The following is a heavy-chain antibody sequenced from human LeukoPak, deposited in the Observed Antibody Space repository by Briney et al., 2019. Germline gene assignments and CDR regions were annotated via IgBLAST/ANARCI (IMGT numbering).Heavy chain of an antibody. D-gene: IGHD3-22*01. CDR1: GFTFSSYN. CDR3: ARGSRDSSGYYYPTPFDY. J-gene: IGHJ4*02. CDR2: ISSSSSTI. V-gene: IGHV3-48*01. Sequence: QSGGSLRPSCAASGFTFSSYNINWVRQAPGKGLEWVSYISSSSSTIYYADSVKGRFTISRDNAKNSLYLQMNSLRAEDTAVYYCARGSRDSSGYYYPTPFDYWGQGTLVTVSS.